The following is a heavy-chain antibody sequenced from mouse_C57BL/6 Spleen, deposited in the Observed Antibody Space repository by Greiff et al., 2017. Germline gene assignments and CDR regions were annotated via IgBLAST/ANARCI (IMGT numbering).Heavy chain of an antibody. Sequence: QVQLKESGPGLVQPSQSLSITCTVSGFSLTSYGVHWVRQSPGKGLEWLGVIWSGGSTDYNAAFISRLSISKDNSKSQVFFKMNSLQADDTAIYYCARGSSLSYWYFDVGGTGTTVTVSS. CDR1: GFSLTSYG. CDR2: IWSGGST. J-gene: IGHJ1*03. CDR3: ARGSSLSYWYFDV. V-gene: IGHV2-2*01. D-gene: IGHD1-1*01.